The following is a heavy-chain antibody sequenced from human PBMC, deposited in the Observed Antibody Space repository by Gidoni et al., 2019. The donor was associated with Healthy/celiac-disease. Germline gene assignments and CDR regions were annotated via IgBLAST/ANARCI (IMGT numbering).Heavy chain of an antibody. CDR3: ASNGYSYDPSYYYYMDV. V-gene: IGHV4-38-2*02. J-gene: IGHJ6*03. Sequence: QVQLQESGPGLVKPSETLSLTCTVSGYSISSGYYWGWIRQPPGKGLAWIGSIYHSGSTSYYPSLQSRLTILVDTSTNQFSLMLSSVTAADTAVYYCASNGYSYDPSYYYYMDVWGKGTTVTVSS. D-gene: IGHD5-18*01. CDR1: GYSISSGYY. CDR2: IYHSGST.